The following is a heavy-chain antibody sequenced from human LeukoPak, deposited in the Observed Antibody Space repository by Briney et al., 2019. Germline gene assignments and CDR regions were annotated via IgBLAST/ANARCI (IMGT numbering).Heavy chain of an antibody. CDR1: GFTFSSYS. CDR3: ARFIAAPYYFDY. Sequence: GGSLRLSCAASGFTFSSYSMNWVRQAPGKGLEWVTFISSSRSYIYYADSVKGRFTISRDDAKNSLYLQMNSLRAEDTAVYYCARFIAAPYYFDYWGRGTLVTVCS. D-gene: IGHD6-13*01. CDR2: ISSSRSYI. V-gene: IGHV3-21*01. J-gene: IGHJ4*02.